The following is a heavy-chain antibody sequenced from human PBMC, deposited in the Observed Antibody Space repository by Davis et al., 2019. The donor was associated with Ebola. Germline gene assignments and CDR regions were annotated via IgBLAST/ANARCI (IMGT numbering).Heavy chain of an antibody. Sequence: GESLKISCKGSGYSFTSYWIGWVRQMPGKGLEWMGRIDPSDSYTNYSPSFQGHVTISADKSISTAYLQWSSLKASDTAMYYCARRNRNGLLWVYWGQGTLVTVSS. CDR2: IDPSDSYT. CDR1: GYSFTSYW. J-gene: IGHJ4*02. D-gene: IGHD3-16*01. CDR3: ARRNRNGLLWVY. V-gene: IGHV5-10-1*01.